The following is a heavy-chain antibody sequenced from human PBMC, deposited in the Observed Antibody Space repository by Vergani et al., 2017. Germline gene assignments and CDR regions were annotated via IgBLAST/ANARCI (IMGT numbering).Heavy chain of an antibody. Sequence: QVQLVQSGAEVKKPGSSVKVSCKASGGTFSSYAISWVRQAPGQGLEWMGRIIPILGIANYAQKFQGRVTITADKSASTAYMELSSLGSEDTAVYYCARDSPFDWIAFDIWGQGTMVTVSS. CDR1: GGTFSSYA. V-gene: IGHV1-69*04. CDR2: IIPILGIA. J-gene: IGHJ3*02. D-gene: IGHD3-9*01. CDR3: ARDSPFDWIAFDI.